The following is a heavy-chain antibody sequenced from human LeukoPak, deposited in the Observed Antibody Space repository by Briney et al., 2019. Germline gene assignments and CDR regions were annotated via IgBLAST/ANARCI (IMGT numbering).Heavy chain of an antibody. Sequence: ASVKVSCKASGYTFTSYGITWVRQAPGQGLEWMGWISTYNGNTDYAQKLQGRVTMTTHTSTGTAYMELRSLRSDDTAVYYCARESPDYYGDYWGQGTLVTVSS. CDR2: ISTYNGNT. J-gene: IGHJ4*02. CDR1: GYTFTSYG. D-gene: IGHD3-10*01. V-gene: IGHV1-18*01. CDR3: ARESPDYYGDY.